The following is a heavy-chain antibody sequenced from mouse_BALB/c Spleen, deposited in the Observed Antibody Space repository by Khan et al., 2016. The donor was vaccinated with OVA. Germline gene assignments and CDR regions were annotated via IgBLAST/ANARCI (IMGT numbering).Heavy chain of an antibody. CDR2: VSTGGSYT. Sequence: EVELVESGGDLVKPGGSLKLSCAASGFTFSTYGMSWVRQAPDKRLEWVATVSTGGSYTYYPDSVKGRFTISREKAKNPLYLQMSGLRSEDTAMFYCTRLAYYYDSEGFAYWGQGTLVTVSA. CDR3: TRLAYYYDSEGFAY. V-gene: IGHV5-6*01. D-gene: IGHD1-1*01. CDR1: GFTFSTYG. J-gene: IGHJ3*01.